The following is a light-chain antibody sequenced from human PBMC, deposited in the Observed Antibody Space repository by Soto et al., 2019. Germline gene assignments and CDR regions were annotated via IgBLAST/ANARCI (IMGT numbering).Light chain of an antibody. CDR3: QKCNSAPYT. CDR1: QDISNY. V-gene: IGKV1-27*01. Sequence: DIQMTQSPSSLSASVGDRVTITCRASQDISNYLAWYQQKPGKVPKLLIYAASTLQSWVPSRFSGSGSGTDFTLTISSLQPEDVATYYCQKCNSAPYTFGQGTKLEIK. CDR2: AAS. J-gene: IGKJ2*01.